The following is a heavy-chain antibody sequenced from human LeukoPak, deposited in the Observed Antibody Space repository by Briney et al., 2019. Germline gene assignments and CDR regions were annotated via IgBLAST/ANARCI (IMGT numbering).Heavy chain of an antibody. CDR1: GGSIGSYY. CDR3: ARVGGNIDAFDI. V-gene: IGHV4-59*01. D-gene: IGHD3-16*01. J-gene: IGHJ3*02. CDR2: IYYSGRT. Sequence: PSETLSLTCAVSGGSIGSYYWSWIRQPPGKGLEWIGDIYYSGRTNYNPFLKSRVTISVDTSKNQFSLKLSSVTAADTAVYYCARVGGNIDAFDIWGQGTVVTVSS.